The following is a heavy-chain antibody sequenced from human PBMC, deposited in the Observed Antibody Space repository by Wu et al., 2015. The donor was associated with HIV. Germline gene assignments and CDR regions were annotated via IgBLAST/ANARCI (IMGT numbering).Heavy chain of an antibody. J-gene: IGHJ4*02. CDR2: IIPISRTA. CDR1: GGTFTSHP. CDR3: ARDLTYYYDNSGYYRLDF. Sequence: HVQLVQSGTEVKKPGSSVKVSCKIFGGNPGGTFTSHPISWVRQAPGQGLEWMGGIIPISRTANYAQKFQGRVTITADELTTTAYMELTNLRLEDTAVYFCARDLTYYYDNSGYYRLDFWGQGTLVTVSS. V-gene: IGHV1-69*12. D-gene: IGHD3-22*01.